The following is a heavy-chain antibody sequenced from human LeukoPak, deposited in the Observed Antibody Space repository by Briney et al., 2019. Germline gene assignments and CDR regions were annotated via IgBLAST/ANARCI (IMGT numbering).Heavy chain of an antibody. CDR2: VSGNGGSP. J-gene: IGHJ4*02. Sequence: GGSLRLSCAASGFTFSSYAMSWVRQAPGKGLEWVSIVSGNGGSPNYADSVKGRFTISRDNSKNTLYLQMNSLRAEDTAVYYCATKFGESKVVYWGQGTLVTVSS. V-gene: IGHV3-23*01. CDR1: GFTFSSYA. D-gene: IGHD3-10*01. CDR3: ATKFGESKVVY.